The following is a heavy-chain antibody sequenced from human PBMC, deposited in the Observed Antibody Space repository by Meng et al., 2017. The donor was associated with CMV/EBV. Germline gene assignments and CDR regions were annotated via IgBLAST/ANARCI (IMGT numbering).Heavy chain of an antibody. CDR3: AKFRGYSSSWSFWFDY. Sequence: GESLKISCAASGFTFSSYAMHWVRQAPGKGLEWVSAISGSGGSTYYADSVKGRFTISRDNSKNTLYLQMNSLRAEDTAVYYCAKFRGYSSSWSFWFDYWGQGTLVTVSS. J-gene: IGHJ4*02. CDR2: ISGSGGST. V-gene: IGHV3-23*01. CDR1: GFTFSSYA. D-gene: IGHD6-13*01.